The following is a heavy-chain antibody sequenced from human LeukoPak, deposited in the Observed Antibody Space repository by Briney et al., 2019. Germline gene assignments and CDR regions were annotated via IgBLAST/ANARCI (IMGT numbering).Heavy chain of an antibody. J-gene: IGHJ6*02. D-gene: IGHD4-11*01. V-gene: IGHV3-11*06. CDR2: ISSSSSYT. CDR1: GFTFSDYY. Sequence: GGSLRLSCAASGFTFSDYYMSWIRQAPGKGLEWVSYISSSSSYTNYADSVKGRFTISRDNAKNSLYLQMNSLRAEDTAVYYCARALHYSNYGPYYYGMDVWGQGTTVTVSS. CDR3: ARALHYSNYGPYYYGMDV.